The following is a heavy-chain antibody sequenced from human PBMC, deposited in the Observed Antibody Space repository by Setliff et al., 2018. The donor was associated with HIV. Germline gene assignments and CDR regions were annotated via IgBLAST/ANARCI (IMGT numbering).Heavy chain of an antibody. Sequence: SGPTLVNPTQTLTLTCTFSGFSLSTSGMCVSWIRQPPGKAPEWLARIDWDDDKYYNTSLKTRLTISKDTPKNQVVLTMTDMDPVDTATYYCARIPGAHYYYYGMDVWGQGTTVTVSS. CDR3: ARIPGAHYYYYGMDV. J-gene: IGHJ6*02. CDR2: IDWDDDK. V-gene: IGHV2-70*11. D-gene: IGHD7-27*01. CDR1: GFSLSTSGMC.